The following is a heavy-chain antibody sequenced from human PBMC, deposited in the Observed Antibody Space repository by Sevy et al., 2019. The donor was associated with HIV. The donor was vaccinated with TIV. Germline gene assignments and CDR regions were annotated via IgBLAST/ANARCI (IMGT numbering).Heavy chain of an antibody. CDR2: IYSGGNT. J-gene: IGHJ4*02. Sequence: GGSLRLSCAASGFTVSSNYMNWVRQAPGKGLEWVSIIYSGGNTYYADSVKGRFTISRDNSKNTLYLKMNSLRAEDTAVYYCASDLGYCSGGSCYGMGYWGQGTLVTVSS. D-gene: IGHD2-15*01. V-gene: IGHV3-53*01. CDR3: ASDLGYCSGGSCYGMGY. CDR1: GFTVSSNY.